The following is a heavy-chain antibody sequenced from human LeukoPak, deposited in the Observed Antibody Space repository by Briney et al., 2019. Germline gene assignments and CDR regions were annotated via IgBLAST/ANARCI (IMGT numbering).Heavy chain of an antibody. Sequence: GGSLRLSCAASGFTFSSYGMHWVRQAPGKGLEWVAFIRYDGSNKYYADSVKGRFTISRDNSKNTLYLQMNSLRAEDTAVYYCARLRRGSSWYYSYYYYYYMDVWGKGTTVTISS. CDR1: GFTFSSYG. D-gene: IGHD6-13*01. CDR2: IRYDGSNK. CDR3: ARLRRGSSWYYSYYYYYYMDV. V-gene: IGHV3-30*02. J-gene: IGHJ6*03.